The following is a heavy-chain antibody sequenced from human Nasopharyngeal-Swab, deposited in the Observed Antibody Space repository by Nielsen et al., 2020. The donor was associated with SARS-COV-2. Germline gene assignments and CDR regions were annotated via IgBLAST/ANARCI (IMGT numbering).Heavy chain of an antibody. Sequence: SGPTLVKPTQTLTLACTFSGFSLSTSGMCVSWIRQPPGKALEWLALIDWDDDKYYSTSLKTRLTISKDTSKNQVVLTMTNMDPVDTATYYCARIQAMITFGGANYYGMDVWGQGTTVTVSS. D-gene: IGHD3-16*01. CDR1: GFSLSTSGMC. CDR2: IDWDDDK. CDR3: ARIQAMITFGGANYYGMDV. J-gene: IGHJ6*02. V-gene: IGHV2-70*01.